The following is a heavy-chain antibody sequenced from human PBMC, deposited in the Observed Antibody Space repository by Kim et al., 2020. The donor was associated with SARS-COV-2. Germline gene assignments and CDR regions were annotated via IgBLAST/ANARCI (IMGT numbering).Heavy chain of an antibody. CDR3: ARVQHDYPDD. J-gene: IGHJ4*02. CDR2: ST. Sequence: STNYNPHLKSRVTISVDTSKNQFSLRLGSVTAADTAVYYCARVQHDYPDDWGQGTLVTVSS. V-gene: IGHV4-59*01. D-gene: IGHD4-17*01.